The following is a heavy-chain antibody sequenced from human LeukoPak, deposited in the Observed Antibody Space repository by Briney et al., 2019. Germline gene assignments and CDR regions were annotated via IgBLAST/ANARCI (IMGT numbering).Heavy chain of an antibody. J-gene: IGHJ4*02. V-gene: IGHV3-15*01. Sequence: GGSLRLSCAASGFTFSNAWMSWVSQAPGKGLEWVGRIKSKTDGGTTDYAAPVKGRFAISRDDSKNTLYLQMNSLKTEDTAVYYCTTAYCTNGVCLGDFDYWGQGPLVTVSS. D-gene: IGHD2-8*01. CDR3: TTAYCTNGVCLGDFDY. CDR1: GFTFSNAW. CDR2: IKSKTDGGTT.